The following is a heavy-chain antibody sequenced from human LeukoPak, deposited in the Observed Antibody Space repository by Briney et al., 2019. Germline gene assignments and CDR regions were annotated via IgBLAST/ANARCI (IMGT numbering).Heavy chain of an antibody. V-gene: IGHV3-23*01. D-gene: IGHD1-14*01. Sequence: GGSLRLSCTASGITFHSFAMSWVRLPAGKGLEWVSTISGGAASTYYADSVKGRFGRFTISRDNSKNTLYLQMNSLRAEDTAVYYCAKPARTNAFDIWGQGTMVTVSS. CDR3: AKPARTNAFDI. J-gene: IGHJ3*02. CDR1: GITFHSFA. CDR2: ISGGAAST.